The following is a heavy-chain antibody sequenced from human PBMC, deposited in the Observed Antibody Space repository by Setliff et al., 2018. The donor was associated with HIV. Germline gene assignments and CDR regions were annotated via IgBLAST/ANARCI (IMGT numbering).Heavy chain of an antibody. CDR2: IYTSGST. Sequence: SETLSLTCTVSGGSIRSGSYYWSWIRQPAGKGLEWIGRIYTSGSTYYNSSLKSRVTISVDTSKNQFSLKLSSVTAADTAVNYCARGETYDSSGPAGYWGQGTLVTVSS. CDR3: ARGETYDSSGPAGY. V-gene: IGHV4-61*02. D-gene: IGHD3-22*01. J-gene: IGHJ4*02. CDR1: GGSIRSGSYY.